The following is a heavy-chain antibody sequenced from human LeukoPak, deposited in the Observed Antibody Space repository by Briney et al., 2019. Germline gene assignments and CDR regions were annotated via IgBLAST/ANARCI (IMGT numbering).Heavy chain of an antibody. D-gene: IGHD3-3*01. Sequence: ASVKVSCKSSRDTFSRYYIHWVRQAPGQGLEYMGVINPSGGSPRYAQKFQGRLTMTRDMSTSTVYMKLSSLRSEDTSIYYCAAADMIFGVIIPPFWGPGTPVTIS. V-gene: IGHV1-46*01. J-gene: IGHJ4*02. CDR3: AAADMIFGVIIPPF. CDR1: RDTFSRYY. CDR2: INPSGGSP.